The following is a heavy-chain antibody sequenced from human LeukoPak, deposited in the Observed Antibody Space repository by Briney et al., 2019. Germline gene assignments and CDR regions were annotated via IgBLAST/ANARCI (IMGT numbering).Heavy chain of an antibody. J-gene: IGHJ4*02. Sequence: GGSLRLSCATSGFIFSYYGMHWVRQAPGKGLEWVAFIEYDGINKHYADSVKGRFTISRDNSKNTLYLQMNSLRAEDTAVYYCASKAAAFYFDYWGQGTLVTVSS. V-gene: IGHV3-30*02. CDR2: IEYDGINK. CDR3: ASKAAAFYFDY. CDR1: GFIFSYYG. D-gene: IGHD6-13*01.